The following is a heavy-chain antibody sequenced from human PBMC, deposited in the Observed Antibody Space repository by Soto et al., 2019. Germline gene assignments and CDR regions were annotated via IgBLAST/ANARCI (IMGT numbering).Heavy chain of an antibody. V-gene: IGHV4-59*01. CDR2: IYYSGST. CDR1: GGSISSYY. Sequence: SETLSLTCTVSGGSISSYYWSWIRQPPGKGLEWIGYIYYSGSTNYNPSPKSRVTISVDTSKNQFSLKLSSVTAADTAVYYCARGAVTGTYYYYYMDVWGKGTTVTVSS. J-gene: IGHJ6*03. CDR3: ARGAVTGTYYYYYMDV. D-gene: IGHD1-20*01.